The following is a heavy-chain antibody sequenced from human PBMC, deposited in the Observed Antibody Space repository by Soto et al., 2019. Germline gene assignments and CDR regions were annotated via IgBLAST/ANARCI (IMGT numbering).Heavy chain of an antibody. CDR1: GDSISSYY. D-gene: IGHD1-20*01. CDR2: IYYSGRT. Sequence: SETLSLTCTVSGDSISSYYWSWIRQPPGKGLEWIGYIYYSGRTNYNPSLKSRVTISVDTSKDQFSLKLTSVTAADTAVYYCAGLKVSKSYWFDPWGQGTLVTVPQ. CDR3: AGLKVSKSYWFDP. J-gene: IGHJ5*02. V-gene: IGHV4-59*08.